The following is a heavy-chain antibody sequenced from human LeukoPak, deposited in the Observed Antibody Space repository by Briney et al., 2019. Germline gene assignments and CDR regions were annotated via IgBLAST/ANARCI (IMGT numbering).Heavy chain of an antibody. CDR2: ISTNSSYI. V-gene: IGHV3-21*01. CDR1: EFTFSDTW. Sequence: GGSLRLSCAASEFTFSDTWMSWVRQAPGKGLEWVSSISTNSSYIYYADSVKGRFTISRDNAKSSLYLQMNSLRVEDTAVYYCATGLEDSNIDYWGQGTLVTVSS. J-gene: IGHJ4*02. CDR3: ATGLEDSNIDY.